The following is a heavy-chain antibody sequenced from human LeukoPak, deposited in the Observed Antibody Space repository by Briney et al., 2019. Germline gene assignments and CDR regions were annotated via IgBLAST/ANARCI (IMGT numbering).Heavy chain of an antibody. CDR3: TADLPNDDGDYVPIDY. D-gene: IGHD4-17*01. CDR2: IKSKRDGGTT. Sequence: GGSLRLSCTVSGFTFSNAWMTWFRQAPGRGLEWVGRIKSKRDGGTTDYAAPGKGRFTISRDDSENTLYLQMNHLKPEDTAVYYCTADLPNDDGDYVPIDYWGQGTLVTVSS. CDR1: GFTFSNAW. J-gene: IGHJ4*02. V-gene: IGHV3-15*01.